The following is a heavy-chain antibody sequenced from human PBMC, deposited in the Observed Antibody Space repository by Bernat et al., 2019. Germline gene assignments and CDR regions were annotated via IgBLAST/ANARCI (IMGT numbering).Heavy chain of an antibody. Sequence: QVQLQESGPGLVKPSQTLSLTCTVSGGSISSGGYYWSWICQHPGKGLEWIGYIYYSGSTYYNPSLKSRVTISVDTSKNQFSLKLSSVTAADTAVYYCAREASSTSQYYYYYYYMDVWGKGTTVTVSS. CDR1: GGSISSGGYY. J-gene: IGHJ6*03. CDR2: IYYSGST. D-gene: IGHD2-2*01. CDR3: AREASSTSQYYYYYYYMDV. V-gene: IGHV4-31*03.